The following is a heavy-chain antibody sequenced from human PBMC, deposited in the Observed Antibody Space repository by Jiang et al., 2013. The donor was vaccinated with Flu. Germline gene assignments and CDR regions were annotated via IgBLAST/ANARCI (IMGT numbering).Heavy chain of an antibody. Sequence: SGAEVKKPGSSVKVSCKASGGTFSSYAISWVRQAPGQGLEWMGRIIPILGIANYAQKFQGRVTITADKSTSTAYMELSSLRSEDTAVYYCARDLNWRSGYYYDSSGYYFNYWGQGTLVTVSS. CDR3: ARDLNWRSGYYYDSSGYYFNY. V-gene: IGHV1-69*04. J-gene: IGHJ4*02. D-gene: IGHD3-22*01. CDR2: IIPILGIA. CDR1: GGTFSSYA.